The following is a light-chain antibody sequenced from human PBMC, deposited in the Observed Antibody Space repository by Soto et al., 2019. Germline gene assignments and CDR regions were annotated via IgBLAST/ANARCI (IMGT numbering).Light chain of an antibody. Sequence: EIVLTQSPATLSVSPGERATLSCRASQSVSSNLAWYQQIPGRAPRLLIYGASTRASGIPARISASGSGTEFTLTISSLQSEDFAVYYCQQFNYWPPITFGQGTRLEIK. CDR1: QSVSSN. J-gene: IGKJ5*01. CDR3: QQFNYWPPIT. V-gene: IGKV3-15*01. CDR2: GAS.